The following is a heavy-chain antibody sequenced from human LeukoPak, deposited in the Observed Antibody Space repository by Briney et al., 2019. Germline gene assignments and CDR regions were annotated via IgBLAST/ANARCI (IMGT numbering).Heavy chain of an antibody. CDR3: AKDRLPLIVGAVYYFDY. Sequence: GGSLRLSCAASGFTFSSHGINWVRQAPGKGLEWVSGISPSGDITYYTDSVQGRFTISRDNSKNMMYVQMNSLRAEDTAVYYCAKDRLPLIVGAVYYFDYWGQGTLVTVSS. CDR2: ISPSGDIT. V-gene: IGHV3-23*01. D-gene: IGHD1-26*01. CDR1: GFTFSSHG. J-gene: IGHJ4*02.